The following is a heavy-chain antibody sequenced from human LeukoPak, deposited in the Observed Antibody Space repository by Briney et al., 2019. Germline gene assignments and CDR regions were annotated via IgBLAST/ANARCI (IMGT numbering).Heavy chain of an antibody. V-gene: IGHV3-23*01. D-gene: IGHD3-22*01. Sequence: GGSLRLSCAASGFTFSSYAMSWVRQALGKGLEWVSAISGSGGSTYYADSVKGRFTISRDNSKNTLYLQMNSLRAEDTAVYYCAKDIDSRGYYGMDVWGQGTTVTVSS. J-gene: IGHJ6*02. CDR1: GFTFSSYA. CDR2: ISGSGGST. CDR3: AKDIDSRGYYGMDV.